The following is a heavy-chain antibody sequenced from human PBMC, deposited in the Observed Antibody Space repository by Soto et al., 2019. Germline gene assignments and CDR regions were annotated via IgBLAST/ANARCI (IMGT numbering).Heavy chain of an antibody. Sequence: PGGFLRLSCAASGFTVSSNYMSWVRQAPGKGLEWVSVIYSGGSTYYADSVKGRFTISSDNSKNTLYLQMNSLRAEDTAVYHCARDRTDIAAAAPDASDIWGQGPMVTVSS. CDR3: ARDRTDIAAAAPDASDI. CDR2: IYSGGST. J-gene: IGHJ3*02. CDR1: GFTVSSNY. V-gene: IGHV3-66*01. D-gene: IGHD6-13*01.